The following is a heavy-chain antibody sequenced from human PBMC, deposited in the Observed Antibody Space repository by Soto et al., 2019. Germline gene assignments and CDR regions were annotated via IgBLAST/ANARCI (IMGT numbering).Heavy chain of an antibody. Sequence: QVQLVQSGAEVKKPGSSVTVSCKASGGTFSSYAISWVRQAPGQGLEWVAGIIPIFGTANNAQKFKGRFMLTADESTSTTYMELSSVSPTDTPVHYSAFTAPLYSYGEQNYLGQGTLVTVSS. CDR2: IIPIFGTA. CDR1: GGTFSSYA. J-gene: IGHJ4*02. D-gene: IGHD3-16*01. CDR3: AFTAPLYSYGEQNY. V-gene: IGHV1-69*12.